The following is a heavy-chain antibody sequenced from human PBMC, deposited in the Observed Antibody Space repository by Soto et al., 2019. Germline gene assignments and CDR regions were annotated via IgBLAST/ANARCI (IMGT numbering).Heavy chain of an antibody. CDR2: ITMGGGAM. V-gene: IGHV3-48*01. Sequence: GGSLRLSCAASGFTFSSYAMSWVRQAPGKGLEWISYITMGGGAMYYADPVKGRFTISRDNVNNSLYLQMNSLTAEDAAVYYCARDVAHAFDYWGQGILVTVSS. J-gene: IGHJ4*02. CDR1: GFTFSSYA. CDR3: ARDVAHAFDY.